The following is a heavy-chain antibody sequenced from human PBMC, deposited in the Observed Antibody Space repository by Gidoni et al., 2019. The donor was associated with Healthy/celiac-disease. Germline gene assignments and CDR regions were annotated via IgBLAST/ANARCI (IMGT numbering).Heavy chain of an antibody. Sequence: QVQLQESGPGLVKPSETLYLTCPVSGGSISSYYWSWIRQPPGKGLEWIGYIYYSGGTNYNPSLKSRVTISVDTSKNQFSLKLSSVTAADTAVYYCARFSRDSSGYSHPNYYYYYGMDVWGQGTTVTVSS. J-gene: IGHJ6*02. D-gene: IGHD3-22*01. CDR1: GGSISSYY. CDR3: ARFSRDSSGYSHPNYYYYYGMDV. V-gene: IGHV4-59*01. CDR2: IYYSGGT.